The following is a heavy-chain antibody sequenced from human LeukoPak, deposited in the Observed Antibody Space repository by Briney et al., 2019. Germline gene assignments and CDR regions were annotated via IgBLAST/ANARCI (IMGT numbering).Heavy chain of an antibody. J-gene: IGHJ4*02. CDR3: AKKLFTGMGYYFDS. V-gene: IGHV3-53*01. D-gene: IGHD3-10*01. CDR2: IYSGGTT. Sequence: GGSLRLSCAASGFTVSSNYMSWVRQAPGKGLEWVSVIYSGGTTYYADSVKGRFTVSRDNSKSTVYLQMNSLRAEDTAVYYCAKKLFTGMGYYFDSWGQGTLVTVSS. CDR1: GFTVSSNY.